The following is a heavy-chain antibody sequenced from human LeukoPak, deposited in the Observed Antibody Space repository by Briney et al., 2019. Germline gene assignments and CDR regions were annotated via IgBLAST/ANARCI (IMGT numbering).Heavy chain of an antibody. D-gene: IGHD3-10*01. J-gene: IGHJ4*02. CDR1: GFTFDSYG. CDR2: VSGSGGST. Sequence: GGSLRLSCAASGFTFDSYGMSWVRQAPGKGLEWVSVVSGSGGSTYYADSVKGRFTISRDNSKNTLYLQMNSLRAEDTAVYYCARVTYGSGTYGAFDYWGQGTLVTVSS. CDR3: ARVTYGSGTYGAFDY. V-gene: IGHV3-23*01.